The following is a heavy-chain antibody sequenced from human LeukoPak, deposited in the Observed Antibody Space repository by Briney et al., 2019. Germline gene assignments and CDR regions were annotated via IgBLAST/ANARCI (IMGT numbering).Heavy chain of an antibody. V-gene: IGHV4-4*02. Sequence: SGTLSLTCAVSGGSISSSNWWSWVRQPPGKGLEWIGEIYHSGSTNYNPSLKSRVTISVDKSKNQFSLKLSSVTAADTAVYYCARDGLRYFDWLFRDAFDIWGQGTMVTVSS. CDR1: GGSISSSNW. J-gene: IGHJ3*02. D-gene: IGHD3-9*01. CDR2: IYHSGST. CDR3: ARDGLRYFDWLFRDAFDI.